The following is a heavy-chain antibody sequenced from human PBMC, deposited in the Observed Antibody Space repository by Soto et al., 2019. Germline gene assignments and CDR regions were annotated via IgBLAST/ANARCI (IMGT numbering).Heavy chain of an antibody. V-gene: IGHV4-61*01. D-gene: IGHD3-22*01. CDR3: ARVDGYYFPVWWFDP. CDR1: GGSVSSGSYY. CDR2: IYYSGST. J-gene: IGHJ5*02. Sequence: SETLSLTCTVSGGSVSSGSYYWSWIRQPPGKGLEWIGYIYYSGSTNYNPSLKSRVTISVDTSKNQFSLKLSSVTAADTAVYYCARVDGYYFPVWWFDPWGQGTLVTVS.